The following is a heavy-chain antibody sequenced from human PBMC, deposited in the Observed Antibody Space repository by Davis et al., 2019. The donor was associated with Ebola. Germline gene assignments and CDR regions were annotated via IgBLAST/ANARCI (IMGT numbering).Heavy chain of an antibody. V-gene: IGHV4-34*01. CDR2: INHSGST. Sequence: SETLSLTCAVYSGSFSDYYWTWIRQPPGKGLEWIGEINHSGSTNYNPSVKSRVTISVDTSKNQVSLRLTSVTAADTAVYYCARRYSGRYSYFYGMDVWGKGTTVTVSS. D-gene: IGHD1-26*01. J-gene: IGHJ6*04. CDR1: SGSFSDYY. CDR3: ARRYSGRYSYFYGMDV.